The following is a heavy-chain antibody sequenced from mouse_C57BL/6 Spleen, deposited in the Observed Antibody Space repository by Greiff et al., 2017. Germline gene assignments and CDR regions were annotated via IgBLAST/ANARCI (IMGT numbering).Heavy chain of an antibody. Sequence: EVKLEESGPGLVKPSQSLSLTCTVTGYSITSGNYWNWIRQFPGNKLEWMGYISYNGSNNYNPSLKNQISFTRDISKDQFSRKVNSVTTEDTATYYCARGDYYGITYYFDYWGQGTTLTVSS. J-gene: IGHJ2*01. CDR3: ARGDYYGITYYFDY. CDR2: ISYNGSN. CDR1: GYSITSGNY. D-gene: IGHD1-1*01. V-gene: IGHV3-6*01.